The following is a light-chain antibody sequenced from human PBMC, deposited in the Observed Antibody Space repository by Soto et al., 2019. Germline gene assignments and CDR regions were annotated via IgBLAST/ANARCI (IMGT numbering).Light chain of an antibody. CDR2: DTS. Sequence: QAVVTQEPSLTVSPGGTVTLTCDSSTGAVTSGHYPYWIQQKPGQAPRTLIYDTSNKHSWTPARFSGFLLGGKAALTLSDEHPADDAEYSCLLAYGGGRPYVFGTGTKVTVL. V-gene: IGLV7-46*01. CDR3: LLAYGGGRPYV. J-gene: IGLJ1*01. CDR1: TGAVTSGHY.